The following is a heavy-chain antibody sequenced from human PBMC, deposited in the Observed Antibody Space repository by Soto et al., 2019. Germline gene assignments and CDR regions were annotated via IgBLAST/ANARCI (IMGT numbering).Heavy chain of an antibody. CDR1: GFIFSSSW. J-gene: IGHJ6*02. CDR2: IKPDGSEV. CDR3: ERGSLLKSIPIYGYYYYAMDV. D-gene: IGHD3-3*01. Sequence: EVQLVESGGGLVLPGGSPRLSCAASGFIFSSSWMTWVRQAPGKGLEWVANIKPDGSEVYYADSVKGRFTISRDNPRNPLSLQRSSLRAEDTAVYYCERGSLLKSIPIYGYYYYAMDVWGQGTTVIVSS. V-gene: IGHV3-7*03.